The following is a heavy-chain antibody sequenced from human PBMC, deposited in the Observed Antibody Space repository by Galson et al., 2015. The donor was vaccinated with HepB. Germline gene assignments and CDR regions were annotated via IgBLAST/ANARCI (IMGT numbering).Heavy chain of an antibody. CDR3: ARVRDGYNWGGSFDY. D-gene: IGHD5-24*01. V-gene: IGHV1-46*01. J-gene: IGHJ4*02. Sequence: SVKVSCKASGYTFTSYYMHWVRQAPGQGLEWMGIINPSGGSTSYAQKFQGRVTMTRDTSTSTVYMELSSLRSEDTAVYYCARVRDGYNWGGSFDYWGQGTLVTVSS. CDR1: GYTFTSYY. CDR2: INPSGGST.